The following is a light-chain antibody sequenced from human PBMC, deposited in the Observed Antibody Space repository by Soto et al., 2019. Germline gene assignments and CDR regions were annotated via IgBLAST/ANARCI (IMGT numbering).Light chain of an antibody. V-gene: IGLV2-14*01. Sequence: QSALTQPAYVSGSPGQSITISCTGNSSDVGGYNYVSWYQQHPGKAPKLMIYDVSNRPSGVSNRFSGSKSGNTASLTISGLQAEDEADYYCSSYTSSSTPYVFGTGTKVTVL. CDR3: SSYTSSSTPYV. J-gene: IGLJ1*01. CDR2: DVS. CDR1: SSDVGGYNY.